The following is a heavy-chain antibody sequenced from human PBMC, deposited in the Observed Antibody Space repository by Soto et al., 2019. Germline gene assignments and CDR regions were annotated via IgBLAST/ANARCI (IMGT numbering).Heavy chain of an antibody. CDR2: IDWDDEK. J-gene: IGHJ4*02. D-gene: IGHD3-22*01. CDR1: GFSLGASEVC. Sequence: SGPTLVNPAQTLALACSFSGFSLGASEVCVSWIRQPPGKALEWLARIDWDDEKYYSTSLKTRLTISKDTSKNQVVLTMTNMDPVDTATYYCARMRPTEDTYGYYYYLDYWGQGTPVTVSS. V-gene: IGHV2-70*11. CDR3: ARMRPTEDTYGYYYYLDY.